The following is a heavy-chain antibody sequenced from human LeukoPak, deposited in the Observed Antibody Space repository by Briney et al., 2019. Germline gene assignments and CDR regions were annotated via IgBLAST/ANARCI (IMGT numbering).Heavy chain of an antibody. CDR1: GLDVSRNY. J-gene: IGHJ4*02. D-gene: IGHD3-16*01. V-gene: IGHV3-53*01. CDR3: ARAPYTTSWSNFDY. Sequence: GGSLRLSCAASGLDVSRNYMSWVRQAPGKGLESVSVMYAAGSTYYADSVRGQFTISRDTSKNTLYLQMNSLRVEDTAIYYCARAPYTTSWSNFDYWGQGTLVTVSP. CDR2: MYAAGST.